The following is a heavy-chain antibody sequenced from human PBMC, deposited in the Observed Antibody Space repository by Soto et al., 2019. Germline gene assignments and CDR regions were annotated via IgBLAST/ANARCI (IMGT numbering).Heavy chain of an antibody. J-gene: IGHJ6*02. CDR2: LSSGSFYI. CDR3: AREANTIYAPHGLDV. V-gene: IGHV3-21*01. CDR1: GFPFDSYS. D-gene: IGHD3-3*01. Sequence: EVQFVESGGGLVKPGGSLRLSCAVSGFPFDSYSMSWVRQAPGQGLECLASLSSGSFYIFHADSIRGRFTISRDDAKNLLFLQMNSLTIEDTATYYCAREANTIYAPHGLDVWGQGTAVTVSS.